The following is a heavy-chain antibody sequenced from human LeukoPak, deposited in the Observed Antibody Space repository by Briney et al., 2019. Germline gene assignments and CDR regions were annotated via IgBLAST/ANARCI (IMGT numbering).Heavy chain of an antibody. CDR1: GFTVSNVS. J-gene: IGHJ6*03. D-gene: IGHD4-17*01. V-gene: IGHV3-23*01. CDR2: ISGSGGST. CDR3: AKSTVTSYYMDV. Sequence: GGSLRLSCAASGFTVSNVSMSSVRQAPGKGLEWVSAISGSGGSTYYADSVKGRFTICRDNSKNTLYLQMNSVRAEHTAVYYCAKSTVTSYYMDVWGKGTTVTVSS.